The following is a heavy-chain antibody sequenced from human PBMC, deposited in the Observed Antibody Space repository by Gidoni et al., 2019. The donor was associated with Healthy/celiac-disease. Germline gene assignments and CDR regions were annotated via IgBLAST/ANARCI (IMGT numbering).Heavy chain of an antibody. D-gene: IGHD4-4*01. V-gene: IGHV1-18*04. CDR1: GYTFTSYG. Sequence: VKKPGASVKVSCQASGYTFTSYGISWVRQAPGQGREWMGWISANNGNTNYAQKLQGRVTMTTDTSTSTADMELRSLRSDDTAVYYCARRGFYSNYPFDYWGQGTLVTVSS. CDR2: ISANNGNT. J-gene: IGHJ4*02. CDR3: ARRGFYSNYPFDY.